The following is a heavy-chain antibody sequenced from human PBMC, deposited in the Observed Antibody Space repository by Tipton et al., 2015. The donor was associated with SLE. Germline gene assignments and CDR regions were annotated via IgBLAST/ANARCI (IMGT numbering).Heavy chain of an antibody. Sequence: TLSLTCTVSGGSISSYYWSWVRQPPGKGLQWIGYIYYTGTTNYSPSLKSRVTISVDTPKNQFSFKLSSVTSADTAIYYCARGPLYGLDIWGQGTTVSVSS. CDR1: GGSISSYY. J-gene: IGHJ3*02. V-gene: IGHV4-59*01. D-gene: IGHD3-10*01. CDR2: IYYTGTT. CDR3: ARGPLYGLDI.